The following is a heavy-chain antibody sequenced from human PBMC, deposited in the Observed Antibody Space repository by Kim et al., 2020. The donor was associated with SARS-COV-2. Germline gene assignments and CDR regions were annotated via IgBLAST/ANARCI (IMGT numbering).Heavy chain of an antibody. J-gene: IGHJ5*02. D-gene: IGHD1-26*01. CDR2: IYYSGST. Sequence: SETLSLTCTVSGGSISSYYWSWIRQPPGKGLEWIGYIYYSGSTNYNPSLKSRVTISVDTSKNQFPLKLSSVTAADTAVYYCARLWVGDWFDPWGQGTLVT. V-gene: IGHV4-59*01. CDR3: ARLWVGDWFDP. CDR1: GGSISSYY.